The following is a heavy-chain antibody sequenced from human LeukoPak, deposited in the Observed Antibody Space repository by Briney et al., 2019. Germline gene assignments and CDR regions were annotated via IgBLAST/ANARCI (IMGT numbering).Heavy chain of an antibody. D-gene: IGHD1-1*01. Sequence: PGRSLRLSCAASGFTFSSYGMHWVRQAPGKGLEWVAVISYDGSNKYYADSVKGRFTIPRDNSKNTLYLQMNSLRAEDTAVYYCAKWELVGRSGTTAVDYWGQGTLVTVSS. CDR2: ISYDGSNK. CDR3: AKWELVGRSGTTAVDY. CDR1: GFTFSSYG. J-gene: IGHJ4*02. V-gene: IGHV3-30*18.